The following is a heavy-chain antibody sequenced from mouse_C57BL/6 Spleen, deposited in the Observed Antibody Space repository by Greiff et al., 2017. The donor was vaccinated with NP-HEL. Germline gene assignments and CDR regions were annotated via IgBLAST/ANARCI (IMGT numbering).Heavy chain of an antibody. V-gene: IGHV1-18*01. Sequence: EVQLQQSGPELVKPGASVKIPCKASGYTFTDYNMDWVKQSHGKSLEWIGDINPNNGGTIYNQKFKGKATLTVDKSSSTAYMELRSLTSEDTAVYYCARFPTGDYDGGFAYWGQGTLVTVSA. D-gene: IGHD2-4*01. CDR2: INPNNGGT. CDR3: ARFPTGDYDGGFAY. J-gene: IGHJ3*01. CDR1: GYTFTDYN.